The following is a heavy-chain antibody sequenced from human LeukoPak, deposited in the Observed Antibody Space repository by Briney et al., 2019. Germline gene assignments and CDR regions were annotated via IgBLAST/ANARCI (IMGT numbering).Heavy chain of an antibody. J-gene: IGHJ5*02. V-gene: IGHV1-2*02. Sequence: ASVKVSCKTSRYTFIDYYIHWVRQAPGQGLEWMGWIKPDNGGTNYAQNFQGRVTMTRDTSISTAYMELRRLRSDDTAVYYCARGDRYCNGGSCYSKWFDPWGQGTLVTVSS. CDR2: IKPDNGGT. D-gene: IGHD2-15*01. CDR1: RYTFIDYY. CDR3: ARGDRYCNGGSCYSKWFDP.